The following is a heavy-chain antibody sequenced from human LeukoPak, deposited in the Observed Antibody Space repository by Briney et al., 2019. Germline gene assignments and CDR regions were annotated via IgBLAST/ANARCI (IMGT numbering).Heavy chain of an antibody. V-gene: IGHV3-53*01. CDR2: IYSGGST. CDR3: ARNGDRYDFWSGYSD. J-gene: IGHJ4*02. CDR1: GFTVSSNY. D-gene: IGHD3-3*01. Sequence: GGSLRLSCAASGFTVSSNYMSWVRQAPGKGLEWVSVIYSGGSTYYADSVKGRFTISRDNSKNTLYLQMNSLRAEDTAVYYCARNGDRYDFWSGYSDWGQGTLVTVSS.